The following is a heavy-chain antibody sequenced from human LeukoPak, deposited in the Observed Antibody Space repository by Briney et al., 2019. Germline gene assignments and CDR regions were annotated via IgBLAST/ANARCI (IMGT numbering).Heavy chain of an antibody. Sequence: SETLSLTCTVSGGSISSSSHYWGWIRQPPGKEPEWIGTIYYSGSTYYNPSLKSRVTISVDTSNNQFSVKLSSVTAADTAVYYCARHVTAPGGYYGMDVWGQGTTVTVSS. V-gene: IGHV4-39*01. D-gene: IGHD6-13*01. CDR2: IYYSGST. CDR3: ARHVTAPGGYYGMDV. J-gene: IGHJ6*02. CDR1: GGSISSSSHY.